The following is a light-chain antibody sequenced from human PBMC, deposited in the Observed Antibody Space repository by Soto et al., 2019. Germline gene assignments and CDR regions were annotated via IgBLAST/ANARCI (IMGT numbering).Light chain of an antibody. Sequence: QSALTQPASVSGPPGQSITISCTGTSSDVGGYNYVSWYQQHPGKAPKLMIFEVSNRPSGISIRFSGSKSGNTASLTISGLQTEDEADYYCSSYTNNSPYVFGTGTKVTVL. V-gene: IGLV2-14*01. CDR3: SSYTNNSPYV. J-gene: IGLJ1*01. CDR2: EVS. CDR1: SSDVGGYNY.